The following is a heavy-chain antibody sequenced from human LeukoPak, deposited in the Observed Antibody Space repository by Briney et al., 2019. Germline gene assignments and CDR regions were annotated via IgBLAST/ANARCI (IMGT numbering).Heavy chain of an antibody. D-gene: IGHD5-24*01. CDR2: IYHSGST. J-gene: IGHJ4*02. Sequence: SETRSLTCTVSGYSISSGYYWGWIRQPPGKGLEWIGSIYHSGSTYYNPSLKSRVTISVDTSKNQFSLKLSSVTAADTAVYYCARKMAFSGFDYWGQGTLVTVSS. CDR1: GYSISSGYY. CDR3: ARKMAFSGFDY. V-gene: IGHV4-38-2*02.